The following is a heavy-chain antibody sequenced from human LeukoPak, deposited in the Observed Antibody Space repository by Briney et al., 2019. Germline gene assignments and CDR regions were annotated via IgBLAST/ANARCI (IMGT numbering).Heavy chain of an antibody. J-gene: IGHJ6*03. Sequence: GGSLRLSCAASGFTFSSYGMHWVRQAPGKGLEWVAFIRYDGSNKYYADSVKGRFTISRDNSKNTLYLQMNSLRAEDTAVSYCAKIYCRSTSCYWDYYYYMDVWGKGTTVTVSS. V-gene: IGHV3-30*02. CDR1: GFTFSSYG. CDR2: IRYDGSNK. CDR3: AKIYCRSTSCYWDYYYYMDV. D-gene: IGHD2-2*01.